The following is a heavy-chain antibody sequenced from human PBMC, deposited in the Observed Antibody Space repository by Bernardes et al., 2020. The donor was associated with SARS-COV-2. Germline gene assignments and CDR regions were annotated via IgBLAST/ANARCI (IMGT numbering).Heavy chain of an antibody. CDR3: AREGGTSGRGMDV. V-gene: IGHV4-4*07. CDR1: GGSISTYY. D-gene: IGHD3-10*01. CDR2: MSASGSS. J-gene: IGHJ6*02. Sequence: SETLSLTCSVSGGSISTYYWSWIRQPAGKGLEWIGRMSASGSSNHNPSLRSRITMSVDTPQNQISLELSSVTAADTAVYYGAREGGTSGRGMDVWGQGTTVTVSS.